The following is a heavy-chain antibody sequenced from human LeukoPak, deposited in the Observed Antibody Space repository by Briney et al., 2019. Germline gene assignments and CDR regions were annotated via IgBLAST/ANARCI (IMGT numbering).Heavy chain of an antibody. CDR2: INPSGGST. V-gene: IGHV1-46*01. J-gene: IGHJ4*02. CDR3: ARGNIEGGYYDSSGYSQDY. CDR1: GYTFTSYY. D-gene: IGHD3-22*01. Sequence: GASVKVSCKASGYTFTSYYMHWVRQAPGQGLEWMGIINPSGGSTSYAQKFQSRVTMTRDTSTSTVYMELSSLRSEDTAVYYCARGNIEGGYYDSSGYSQDYWGQGTLVTVSS.